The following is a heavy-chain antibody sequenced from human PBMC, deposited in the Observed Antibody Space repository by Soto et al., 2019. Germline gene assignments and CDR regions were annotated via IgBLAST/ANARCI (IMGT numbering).Heavy chain of an antibody. CDR2: ISYDATNK. Sequence: PGGSLRLSCAASGFTFSSYGMHWVRQAPGKGLEWVAVISYDATNKYYPYSLEDRLTVSRDNSKNTLYLQMNSLRPEDTAVYFCARSGPGQDCRGGGCHRTFAFWGQGTLVTVSS. CDR3: ARSGPGQDCRGGGCHRTFAF. CDR1: GFTFSSYG. D-gene: IGHD2-15*01. V-gene: IGHV3-30*03. J-gene: IGHJ4*02.